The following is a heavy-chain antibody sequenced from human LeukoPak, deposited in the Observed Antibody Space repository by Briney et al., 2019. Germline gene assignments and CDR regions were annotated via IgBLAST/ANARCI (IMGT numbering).Heavy chain of an antibody. CDR1: GDSIDSGGYY. Sequence: ASETLSLTCSVSGDSIDSGGYYWSWIRQHPGRGLEWIGHIYYDGRTYLNPSLKSQVIISVDTSKNQFSLNVSSVTAADTAVYFCARIGTASRLNWFDPWGQGTLVTVSS. CDR2: IYYDGRT. CDR3: ARIGTASRLNWFDP. J-gene: IGHJ5*02. D-gene: IGHD6-6*01. V-gene: IGHV4-31*01.